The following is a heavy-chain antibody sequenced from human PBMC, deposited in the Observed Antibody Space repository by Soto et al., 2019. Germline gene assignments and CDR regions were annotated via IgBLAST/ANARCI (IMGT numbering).Heavy chain of an antibody. V-gene: IGHV4-59*01. D-gene: IGHD6-19*01. Sequence: SETLSLTCTVSGGSISSYYWSWIRQPPGKGLEWIGYIYYCGSTNYNPSLKSRVTISVDTSKNQFSLKLSSVTAADTAVYYCARVSAGYWYFDLWGRGTLVTVSS. CDR3: ARVSAGYWYFDL. CDR1: GGSISSYY. J-gene: IGHJ2*01. CDR2: IYYCGST.